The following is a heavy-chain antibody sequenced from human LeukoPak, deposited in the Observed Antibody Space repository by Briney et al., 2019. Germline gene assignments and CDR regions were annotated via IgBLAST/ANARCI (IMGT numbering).Heavy chain of an antibody. CDR1: GFTFSTYA. D-gene: IGHD5-18*01. V-gene: IGHV3-23*01. Sequence: GGSLRLSCAASGFTFSTYAMSWVRQAPGKGLEWVSGFSGSGDSTDYADSVKGRFTISRDNSKSTLYLQMNSLRGEDTAVYYCATCYGFCAPWGYLGQGTLVTVSS. CDR3: ATCYGFCAPWGY. CDR2: FSGSGDST. J-gene: IGHJ4*02.